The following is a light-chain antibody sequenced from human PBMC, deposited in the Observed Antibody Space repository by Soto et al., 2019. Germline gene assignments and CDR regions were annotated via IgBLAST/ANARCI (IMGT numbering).Light chain of an antibody. J-gene: IGKJ1*01. CDR3: QQHNTAPWT. Sequence: IVLTQSPGTLSLSPGDRATLSCRASQTISSRYLVWYQQTPGQAPRLLIYATSSRATGIPDRFSGSGSGTDFTLTITRLEPEDFALYYCQQHNTAPWTFGQGTQVEIK. V-gene: IGKV3-20*01. CDR2: ATS. CDR1: QTISSRY.